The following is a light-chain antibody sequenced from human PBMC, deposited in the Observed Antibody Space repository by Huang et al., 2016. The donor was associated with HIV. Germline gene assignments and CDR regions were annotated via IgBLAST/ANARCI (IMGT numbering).Light chain of an antibody. CDR3: QQYYSTPPIT. CDR2: AAS. CDR1: QGISNS. V-gene: IGKV1-NL1*01. J-gene: IGKJ5*01. Sequence: DIQMTQSPSSLSASVGDRVTITCRASQGISNSLAWYQQKPGKAPKLLLYAASRLKSGVPSRFRGSGSGTDYTLTISSLQPEDIATYYCQQYYSTPPITFGQGTRLEIK.